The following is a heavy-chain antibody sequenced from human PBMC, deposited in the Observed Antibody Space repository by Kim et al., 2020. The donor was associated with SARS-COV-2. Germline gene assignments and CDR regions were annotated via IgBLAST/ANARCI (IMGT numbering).Heavy chain of an antibody. Sequence: GGSLRLSCAASGFTLSNYEMNWVRQAPGKGLEWLSYIDTSASTIYYADSVKGRFTISRDNTKNSLNLQMNGLRVEDTAFYFCAIYPIRGGLDPFDIWGQGTLVTVSS. J-gene: IGHJ3*02. V-gene: IGHV3-48*03. CDR3: AIYPIRGGLDPFDI. D-gene: IGHD3-10*01. CDR2: IDTSASTI. CDR1: GFTLSNYE.